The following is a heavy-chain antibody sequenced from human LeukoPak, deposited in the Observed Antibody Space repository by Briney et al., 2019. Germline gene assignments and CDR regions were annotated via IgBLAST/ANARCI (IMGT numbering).Heavy chain of an antibody. CDR3: ARGPYDFWSGYKTRPYDY. Sequence: ASVKVSCKASGYTFTGYYMHWVRQAPGQGLEWMGWISPNSGGTNYAQKFQGRVTMTRDTSISTAYMELSRLRSDDTAVYYCARGPYDFWSGYKTRPYDYWGQGTLVTVSS. J-gene: IGHJ4*02. CDR1: GYTFTGYY. CDR2: ISPNSGGT. D-gene: IGHD3-3*01. V-gene: IGHV1-2*02.